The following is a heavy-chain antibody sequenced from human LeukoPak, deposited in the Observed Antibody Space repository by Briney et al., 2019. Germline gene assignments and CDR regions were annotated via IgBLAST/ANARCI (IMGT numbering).Heavy chain of an antibody. CDR3: ARVVVPAVNYYYYYMDV. D-gene: IGHD2-2*01. CDR1: GCSISSYY. J-gene: IGHJ6*03. Sequence: SETLSLTCTVSGCSISSYYWSWIRQPPGKGLEWIGYIYYSGSTNYNPSLKSRVTISVDTSKNQFSLKLSSVTAADTAVYYCARVVVPAVNYYYYYMDVWGKGTTVTVSS. V-gene: IGHV4-59*01. CDR2: IYYSGST.